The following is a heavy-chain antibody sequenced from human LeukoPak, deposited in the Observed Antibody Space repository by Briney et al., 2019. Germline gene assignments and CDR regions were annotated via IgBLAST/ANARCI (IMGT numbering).Heavy chain of an antibody. V-gene: IGHV3-48*04. J-gene: IGHJ4*02. CDR2: ISSSSSTI. D-gene: IGHD2-21*02. Sequence: GGSLRLSCAASGVTFSSYSMNRVRQAPGKGLEWVSYISSSSSTIYYADSVKGRFTISRDNAKNSLYLQMNSLRPEDTAVYYCAGGDGDYWGQGTLVTVSS. CDR1: GVTFSSYS. CDR3: AGGDGDY.